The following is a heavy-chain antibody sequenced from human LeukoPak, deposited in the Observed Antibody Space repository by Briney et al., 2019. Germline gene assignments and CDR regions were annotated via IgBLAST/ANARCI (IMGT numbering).Heavy chain of an antibody. Sequence: GGSLSLSCAASGFTFSSYDMNWVRQAPGKGLEWVSYISSSGSTIYYADSVKGRITLSRDNAKNSVYLQMNSLRAGDTAVYYCARHQGGGFDYWGQGTLVTVSS. D-gene: IGHD1-26*01. CDR2: ISSSGSTI. V-gene: IGHV3-48*03. CDR3: ARHQGGGFDY. CDR1: GFTFSSYD. J-gene: IGHJ4*02.